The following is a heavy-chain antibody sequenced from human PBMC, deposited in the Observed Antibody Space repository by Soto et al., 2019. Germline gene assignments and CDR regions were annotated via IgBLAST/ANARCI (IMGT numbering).Heavy chain of an antibody. CDR2: IYYSGST. CDR1: GGSISSSSYY. J-gene: IGHJ3*02. D-gene: IGHD3-3*01. CDR3: ASPRPDSITIFGVVIHDAFDI. Sequence: SETLSLTCTVSGGSISSSSYYWGWIRQPPGKGLEWIGSIYYSGSTYYNPSLKSRVTISVDTSKNQFSLKLSSVTAADTAVYYCASPRPDSITIFGVVIHDAFDIWGQGTMVTVSS. V-gene: IGHV4-39*01.